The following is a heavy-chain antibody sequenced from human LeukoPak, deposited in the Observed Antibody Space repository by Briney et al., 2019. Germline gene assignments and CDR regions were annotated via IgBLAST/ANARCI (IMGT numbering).Heavy chain of an antibody. Sequence: SETLSLTCAVYGGSFSGYYWSWIRQPPGKGLEWIGEINHSGTTNCNPSLKSRVTMSVDTPKNQFSLKLSSVTAADTAVYYCARDYYGSGSQMPFFDYWGQGTLVTVSS. CDR2: INHSGTT. CDR1: GGSFSGYY. D-gene: IGHD3-10*01. CDR3: ARDYYGSGSQMPFFDY. J-gene: IGHJ4*02. V-gene: IGHV4-34*01.